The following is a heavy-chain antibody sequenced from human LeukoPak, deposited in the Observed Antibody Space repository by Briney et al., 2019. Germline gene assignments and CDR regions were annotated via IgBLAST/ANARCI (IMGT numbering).Heavy chain of an antibody. CDR1: GGSFSGYY. CDR2: INHSGST. Sequence: SSETLSLTCAGYGGSFSGYYWSWIRQPPGKGLEWIGEINHSGSTNYNPSLKSRVTISVDTSKNQFSLKLSSVTAADTAVYYCARGRAPVYYYDSSGYYQNDAFDIWGQGTMVTVSS. V-gene: IGHV4-34*01. CDR3: ARGRAPVYYYDSSGYYQNDAFDI. D-gene: IGHD3-22*01. J-gene: IGHJ3*02.